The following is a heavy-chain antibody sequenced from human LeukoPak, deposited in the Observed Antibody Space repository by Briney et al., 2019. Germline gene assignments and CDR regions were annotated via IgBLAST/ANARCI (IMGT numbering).Heavy chain of an antibody. CDR2: INPSGGST. J-gene: IGHJ4*02. CDR3: ARDPSSGLDY. CDR1: VYTFTSYY. D-gene: IGHD3-22*01. Sequence: ASVTVSCTASVYTFTSYYMHWVRQAPGQGHEWMGIINPSGGSTSYAQKFQGRVTITRDTSTSTVYMELSSLRSEDTAVYYCARDPSSGLDYWGQGTLVTVSS. V-gene: IGHV1-46*01.